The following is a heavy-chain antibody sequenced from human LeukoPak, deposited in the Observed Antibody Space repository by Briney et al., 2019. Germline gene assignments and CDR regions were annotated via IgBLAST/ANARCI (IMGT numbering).Heavy chain of an antibody. J-gene: IGHJ4*02. CDR1: GFTFSSYA. Sequence: GGSLRLSCAASGFTFSSYAMSWVRQAPGKGLEWVSAISGSGGSTYYADSVKGRFTISRDNSKNTLYLQMNSLRAEDTAVYYCARERGRLERPHYFDYWGQGTLVTVSS. D-gene: IGHD1-1*01. V-gene: IGHV3-23*01. CDR2: ISGSGGST. CDR3: ARERGRLERPHYFDY.